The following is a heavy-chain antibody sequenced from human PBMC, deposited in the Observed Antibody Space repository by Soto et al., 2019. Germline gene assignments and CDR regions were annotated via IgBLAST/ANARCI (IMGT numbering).Heavy chain of an antibody. Sequence: EVQLVESGGGLVKPGGSLRLSCVESGVSLRNAWMNWVRQAPGKGLEWVGRVTSKIAGETTDYAAPVRGRFTISRDDSKKTVYLEMNSLKTEDTAVYYCAARLFGLLAAGYHCGLDVWGQGTTVTISS. CDR1: GVSLRNAW. J-gene: IGHJ6*02. CDR2: VTSKIAGETT. D-gene: IGHD3-3*01. V-gene: IGHV3-15*07. CDR3: AARLFGLLAAGYHCGLDV.